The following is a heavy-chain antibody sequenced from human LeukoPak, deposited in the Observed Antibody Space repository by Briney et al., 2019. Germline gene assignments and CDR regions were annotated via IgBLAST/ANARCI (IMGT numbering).Heavy chain of an antibody. CDR3: ARGYAPDY. Sequence: NPSETLSLTCAVHGGSFSGYYWSWIRQPPGKGLEWIGEINHSGSTNYNPSLKSRVTISVDTSKNQFSLKLSSVTAADTAVYYCARGYAPDYWGQGTLVTVSS. CDR2: INHSGST. J-gene: IGHJ4*02. CDR1: GGSFSGYY. V-gene: IGHV4-34*01. D-gene: IGHD3-16*01.